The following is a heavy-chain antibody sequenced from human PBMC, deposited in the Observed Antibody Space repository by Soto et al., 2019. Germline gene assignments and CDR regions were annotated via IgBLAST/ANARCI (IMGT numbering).Heavy chain of an antibody. J-gene: IGHJ6*02. V-gene: IGHV4-59*01. CDR1: GGSISSYY. D-gene: IGHD3-10*01. CDR3: SRAGYGSETRNREYYYYYGMDV. Sequence: SETLSLTCTVSGGSISSYYWSWIRQPPGKGLEWIGYIYYSGSTNYNPSLKSRVTISVDTSKNQFSLKLSSVTAADTAVYYCSRAGYGSETRNREYYYYYGMDVWGQGTTVTVSS. CDR2: IYYSGST.